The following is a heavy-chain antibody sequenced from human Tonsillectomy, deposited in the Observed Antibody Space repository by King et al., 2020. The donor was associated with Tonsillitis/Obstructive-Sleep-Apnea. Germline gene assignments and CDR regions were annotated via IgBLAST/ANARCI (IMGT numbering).Heavy chain of an antibody. V-gene: IGHV1-18*01. Sequence: VQLVQSGAEVKKPGASVKVSCKASGYTFINYGISWVRQAPGLGLEWMGWISAYNDNTNYAQKFQGRVTMTTDTSTSTAYMELRSLRSDDTAVYYCARDYCSSTSCYARYFDYWGQETLVTVSS. CDR1: GYTFINYG. CDR3: ARDYCSSTSCYARYFDY. J-gene: IGHJ4*02. CDR2: ISAYNDNT. D-gene: IGHD2-2*01.